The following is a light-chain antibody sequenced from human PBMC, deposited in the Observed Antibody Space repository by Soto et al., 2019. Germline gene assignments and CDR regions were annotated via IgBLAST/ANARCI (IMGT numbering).Light chain of an antibody. V-gene: IGKV3-20*01. CDR3: QQYGGSPRT. J-gene: IGKJ1*01. Sequence: PGERVTLSCRASQSVSSSYLTWYQQKPGQAPRLLIHGASNRATGIPDRFSGSGSGTDFTLTITRLEPEDFAVYYCQQYGGSPRTFGQGTKVDIK. CDR1: QSVSSSY. CDR2: GAS.